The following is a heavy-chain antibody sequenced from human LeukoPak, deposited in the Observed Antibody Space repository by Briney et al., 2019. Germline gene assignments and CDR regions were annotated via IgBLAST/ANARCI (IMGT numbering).Heavy chain of an antibody. J-gene: IGHJ4*02. CDR2: ISGSDGDT. CDR1: GFTFSSYA. D-gene: IGHD4-23*01. CDR3: AKDRYGGTFDY. V-gene: IGHV3-23*01. Sequence: SGGSLRLSCAAPGFTFSSYAMSWVRQAPRKGLEWVSAISGSDGDTYYADSVKGRFTISRDNSKNTLYLQMNSLRAEDTAVYYCAKDRYGGTFDYWGQGTLVTVSS.